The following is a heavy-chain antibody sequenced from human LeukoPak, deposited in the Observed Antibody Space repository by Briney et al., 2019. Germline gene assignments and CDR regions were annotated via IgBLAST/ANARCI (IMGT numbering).Heavy chain of an antibody. Sequence: SETLSLTCTVSGGSISGYYWSWIRQPAGKGLEWIGRIYTSGSTNYNPSLKSRVTMSVDTSKNQFSLKLSSVTAADTAVYYCARARGYSGYEADYYGMDVWGQGTTVTVSS. CDR3: ARARGYSGYEADYYGMDV. D-gene: IGHD5-12*01. CDR2: IYTSGST. CDR1: GGSISGYY. J-gene: IGHJ6*02. V-gene: IGHV4-4*07.